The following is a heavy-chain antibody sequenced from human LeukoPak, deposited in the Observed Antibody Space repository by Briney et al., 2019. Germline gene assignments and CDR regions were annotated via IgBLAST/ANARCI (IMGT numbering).Heavy chain of an antibody. CDR3: ARGGAARPDF. V-gene: IGHV3-7*01. CDR1: GFTFSDYY. J-gene: IGHJ4*02. D-gene: IGHD6-6*01. Sequence: GGSLRFSCAASGFTFSDYYMSWIRQTPGKGLEWVAKIKADGGEKDHVASVKGRFTISRDNAKNSLYLQMNSLRVEDTAVYYCARGGAARPDFWGQGTLVTVSS. CDR2: IKADGGEK.